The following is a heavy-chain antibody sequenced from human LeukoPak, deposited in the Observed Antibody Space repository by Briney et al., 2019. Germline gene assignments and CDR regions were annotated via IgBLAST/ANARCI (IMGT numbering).Heavy chain of an antibody. J-gene: IGHJ4*02. CDR2: LYSDGST. D-gene: IGHD3-22*01. CDR1: GFTVSSCY. V-gene: IGHV3-53*01. CDR3: ARAAYDSNGFTANHDY. Sequence: PGGSLRLSCAGPGFTVSSCYMSWVRQAPGKGLEWVSVLYSDGSTFYADSVKGRFTISRDNSKNTLHLQMNNLRAEDTAVYYCARAAYDSNGFTANHDYWGQGTLVTVSS.